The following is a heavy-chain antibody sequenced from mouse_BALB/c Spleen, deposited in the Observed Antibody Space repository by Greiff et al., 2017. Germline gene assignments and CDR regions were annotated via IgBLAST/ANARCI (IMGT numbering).Heavy chain of an antibody. CDR2: ISSGGSYT. CDR3: ARGGGGAGAMDY. D-gene: IGHD1-1*02. J-gene: IGHJ4*01. CDR1: GFTFSSYG. Sequence: EVQRVESGGDLVKPGGSLKLSCAASGFTFSSYGMSWVRQTPDKRLEWVATISSGGSYTYYPDSVKGRFTISRDNAKNTLYLQMSSLKSEDTAMYYCARGGGGAGAMDYWGQGTSVTVSS. V-gene: IGHV5-6*01.